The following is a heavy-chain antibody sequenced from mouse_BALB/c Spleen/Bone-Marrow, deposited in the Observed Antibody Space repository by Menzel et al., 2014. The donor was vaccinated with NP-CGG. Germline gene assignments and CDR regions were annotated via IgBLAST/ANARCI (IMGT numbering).Heavy chain of an antibody. Sequence: LQESGAELVKPGVSVKLSCKASGYTFTNYYMYWVKQRPGQDLEWNGEINPSNGGTNFNEKFKSKATLTVDKSSSTAYMQLSSLTSEDSAVYYCTTLGRFAYWGQGTLVTVSA. CDR1: GYTFTNYY. J-gene: IGHJ3*01. D-gene: IGHD4-1*01. V-gene: IGHV1S16*01. CDR2: INPSNGGT. CDR3: TTLGRFAY.